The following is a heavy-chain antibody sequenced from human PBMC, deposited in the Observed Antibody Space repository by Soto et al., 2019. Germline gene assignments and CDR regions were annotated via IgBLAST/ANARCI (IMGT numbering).Heavy chain of an antibody. CDR1: GFTFDDYA. Sequence: EVQLVESGGGLVQPGRSLRLSCAASGFTFDDYAMHWVRQAPGKGLEWVSGISWNSGSIGYADSVKGRLTISRENAKNLLYLQMNSLRGEDRALYYCANDPGDSSPYWGQGTLVTVSS. V-gene: IGHV3-9*01. CDR3: ANDPGDSSPY. J-gene: IGHJ4*02. CDR2: ISWNSGSI. D-gene: IGHD3-10*01.